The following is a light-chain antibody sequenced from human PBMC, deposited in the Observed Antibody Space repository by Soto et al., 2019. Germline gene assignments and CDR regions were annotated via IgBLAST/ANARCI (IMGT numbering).Light chain of an antibody. V-gene: IGLV2-14*01. CDR1: SGDVGGYYY. CDR2: EVS. CDR3: SSYTAGGTI. J-gene: IGLJ1*01. Sequence: QSVLTQPASVSGSPGQSITISCTGTSGDVGGYYYFSWYQQLPGKAPKLMISEVSNRPSGVSNRFSGSKSGNTASLTISGLQAEDEADYYCSSYTAGGTIFGTGTKLTVL.